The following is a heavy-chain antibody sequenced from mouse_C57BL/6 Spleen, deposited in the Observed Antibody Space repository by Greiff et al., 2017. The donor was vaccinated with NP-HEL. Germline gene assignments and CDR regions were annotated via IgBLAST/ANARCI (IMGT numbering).Heavy chain of an antibody. CDR1: GFTFSSYA. Sequence: EVHLVESGGGLVKPGGSLKLSCAASGFTFSSYAMSWVRQTPEKRLEWVATISDGGSYTYYPDNVKGRFTISRDNAKNNLYLQMSHLKSEDTAMYYCARDKGDGRYAMDYWGQGTSVTVSS. CDR2: ISDGGSYT. CDR3: ARDKGDGRYAMDY. V-gene: IGHV5-4*01. D-gene: IGHD2-3*01. J-gene: IGHJ4*01.